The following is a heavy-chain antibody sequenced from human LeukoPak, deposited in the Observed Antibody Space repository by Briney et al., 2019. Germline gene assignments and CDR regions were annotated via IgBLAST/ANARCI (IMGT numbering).Heavy chain of an antibody. J-gene: IGHJ4*02. Sequence: SGPTLVKPTQTLTLTCTFSGFSLSTSGVGVGWIRQPPGKALEWLALIYWNDDKRYSSSLKSRLTITKDTSKNQVVLTMTNMDPVDTATYYCARSGFIVVVPAAIRGPFDYWGQGTLVTVSS. CDR1: GFSLSTSGVG. D-gene: IGHD2-2*02. CDR2: IYWNDDK. CDR3: ARSGFIVVVPAAIRGPFDY. V-gene: IGHV2-5*01.